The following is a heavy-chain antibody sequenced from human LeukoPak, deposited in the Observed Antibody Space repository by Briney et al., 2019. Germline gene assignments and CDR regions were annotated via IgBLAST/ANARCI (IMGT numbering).Heavy chain of an antibody. CDR1: GYTFSKYG. CDR2: ISGYNAYT. V-gene: IGHV1-18*01. D-gene: IGHD2-2*01. CDR3: ARDRRLDYQLPADN. J-gene: IGHJ4*02. Sequence: ASEKVSCKASGYTFSKYGISWVRQAPGQGLEWMGWISGYNAYTHYAQKLQGRVTMTTDTSTSTAYMELRSLRSDDTAVYYCARDRRLDYQLPADNWGQGTLVTVSS.